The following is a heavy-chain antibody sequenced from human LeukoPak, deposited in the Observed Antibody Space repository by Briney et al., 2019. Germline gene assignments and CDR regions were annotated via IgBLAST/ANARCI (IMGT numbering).Heavy chain of an antibody. J-gene: IGHJ4*02. CDR1: GFAFSIHA. V-gene: IGHV3-23*01. CDR3: AKAYSSSWYYFDY. D-gene: IGHD6-13*01. CDR2: ISGSGGST. Sequence: QTGGSLRLSCAGSGFAFSIHAMSWVRQAPGKGLEWVSAISGSGGSTYYADSVKGRFTISRDNSKNTLYLQMNSLRAEDTAVYYCAKAYSSSWYYFDYWGQGTLVTVSS.